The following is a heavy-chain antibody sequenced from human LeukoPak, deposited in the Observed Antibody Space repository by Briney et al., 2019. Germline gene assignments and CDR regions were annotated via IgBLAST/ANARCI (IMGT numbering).Heavy chain of an antibody. CDR2: ISNNGGYK. J-gene: IGHJ4*02. Sequence: GGSLRLSCATSGFTFSSYGFHWVRQAPGKGLEWVAVISNNGGYKHYTDSVKGRFTISRDNSKNTLYLQMNSLRVEDTAVYYCARSRGVSGYDFAYWGQGTLVTVSS. D-gene: IGHD5-12*01. CDR3: ARSRGVSGYDFAY. V-gene: IGHV3-30*03. CDR1: GFTFSSYG.